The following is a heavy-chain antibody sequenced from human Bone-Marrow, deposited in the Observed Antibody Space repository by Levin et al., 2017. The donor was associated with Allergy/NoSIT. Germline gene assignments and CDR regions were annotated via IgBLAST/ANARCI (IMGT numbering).Heavy chain of an antibody. CDR2: IDPSDSYT. CDR3: ASPHTTTFSFDI. Sequence: GGSLRLSCKGSGYTFPNFWISWVRQTPDKGLEWLGRIDPSDSYTNYSPSFQGHVTISTDKSLSTAYLHWNSLRASDTAIYYCASPHTTTFSFDIWGQGTMVTVSS. V-gene: IGHV5-10-1*01. J-gene: IGHJ3*02. D-gene: IGHD2/OR15-2a*01. CDR1: GYTFPNFW.